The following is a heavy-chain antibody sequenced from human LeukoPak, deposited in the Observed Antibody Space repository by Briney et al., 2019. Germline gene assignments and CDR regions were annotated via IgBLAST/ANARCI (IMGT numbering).Heavy chain of an antibody. CDR2: ITTSGST. V-gene: IGHV3-23*01. CDR1: GLTASHSVNNA. Sequence: GGSLRLSCAASGLTASHSVNNAMSWVRHAPGKRLEWVSGITTSGSTYYADSVKGRFTISREDSNNTLYLHMDSLRAEDTAVYYCAKAPVWNYYYGLDVWGQGTTVTVSS. CDR3: AKAPVWNYYYGLDV. D-gene: IGHD1-1*01. J-gene: IGHJ6*02.